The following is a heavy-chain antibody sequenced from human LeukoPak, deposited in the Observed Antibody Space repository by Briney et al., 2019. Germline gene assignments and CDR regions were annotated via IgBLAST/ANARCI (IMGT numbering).Heavy chain of an antibody. J-gene: IGHJ6*02. CDR3: AKIDRSWYDYYYYGMDV. D-gene: IGHD6-13*01. V-gene: IGHV3-23*01. CDR1: GCTFSSYA. CDR2: ISGSGGST. Sequence: PGGSLRLSCAASGCTFSSYAMSWVRQAPGKGLEWVSAISGSGGSTYYADSVKGRFTISRDNSKNTLYLQMNSLRAEDTAVYYCAKIDRSWYDYYYYGMDVWGQGTTVTVSS.